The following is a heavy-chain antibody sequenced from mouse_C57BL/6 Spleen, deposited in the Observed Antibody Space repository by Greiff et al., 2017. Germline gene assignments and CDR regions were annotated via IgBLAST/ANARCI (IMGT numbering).Heavy chain of an antibody. D-gene: IGHD2-12*01. V-gene: IGHV1-50*01. Sequence: QVQLQQPGAELVKPGASVKLSCKASGYTFTSYWMQWVKQRPGQGLEWIGEIDPSDSYTNYNQKFKGKATLTVDTSSSTAYMQLSSLTSEDSAVYYCARRGYYSPFDYWRQGTTLTVSS. J-gene: IGHJ2*01. CDR3: ARRGYYSPFDY. CDR1: GYTFTSYW. CDR2: IDPSDSYT.